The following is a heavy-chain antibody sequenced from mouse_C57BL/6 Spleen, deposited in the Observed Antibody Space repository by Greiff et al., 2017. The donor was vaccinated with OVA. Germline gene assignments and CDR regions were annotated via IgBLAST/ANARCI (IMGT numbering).Heavy chain of an antibody. V-gene: IGHV10-1*01. CDR1: GFSFNTYA. CDR3: VREYYGSRPHWYFDV. Sequence: EVQLVESGGGLVQPKGSLKLSCAASGFSFNTYAMNWVRQAPGKGLEWVARIRSKSNNYATYYADSVKDRFTISRDDSESMLYLQMNNLKTEDTAMYYCVREYYGSRPHWYFDVWGRGTTVTVSS. CDR2: IRSKSNNYAT. D-gene: IGHD1-1*01. J-gene: IGHJ1*03.